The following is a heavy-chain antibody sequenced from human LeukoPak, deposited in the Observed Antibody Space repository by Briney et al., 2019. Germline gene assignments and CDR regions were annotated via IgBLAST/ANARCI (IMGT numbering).Heavy chain of an antibody. V-gene: IGHV4-59*12. CDR2: IYHSGST. CDR3: ATSIAVAGPSPFDY. J-gene: IGHJ4*02. CDR1: GGSISSYY. D-gene: IGHD6-19*01. Sequence: SETLSLTCTVSGGSISSYYWSWIRQPPGKGLEWIGYIYHSGSTYYNPSLKSRVTISVDRSKNQFSLKLSSVTAADTAVYYCATSIAVAGPSPFDYWGQGTLVTVSS.